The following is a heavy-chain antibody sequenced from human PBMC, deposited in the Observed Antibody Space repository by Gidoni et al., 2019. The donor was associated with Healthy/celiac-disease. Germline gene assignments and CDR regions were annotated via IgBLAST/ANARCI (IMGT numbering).Heavy chain of an antibody. CDR2: ISYDGSNK. V-gene: IGHV3-30*18. CDR1: GVTFSSYG. CDR3: AKDGYCSSTSCLVYYYYYGMDV. D-gene: IGHD2-2*03. Sequence: QVQLVESVGGAVQPGRSLRLSCAASGVTFSSYGLHWVRQAPGKGLEWVAVISYDGSNKYYADSVKGRFTISRDNSKNTLYLQMNSLRAEDTAVYYCAKDGYCSSTSCLVYYYYYGMDVWGQGTTVTVSS. J-gene: IGHJ6*02.